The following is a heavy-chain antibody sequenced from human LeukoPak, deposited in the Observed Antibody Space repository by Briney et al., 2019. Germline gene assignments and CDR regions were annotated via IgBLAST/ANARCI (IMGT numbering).Heavy chain of an antibody. CDR3: AKDVYYYDSSGYFDY. CDR2: ISYNGSYR. Sequence: PGRSLRLSCAASGFTFSSYGIHWVRQAPGKGLEWVAVISYNGSYRNYADSVKGRFTISRDNSKNTLYLQMNSLRAEDAAVYYCAKDVYYYDSSGYFDYWGQGTLVTVSS. D-gene: IGHD3-22*01. V-gene: IGHV3-30*18. J-gene: IGHJ4*02. CDR1: GFTFSSYG.